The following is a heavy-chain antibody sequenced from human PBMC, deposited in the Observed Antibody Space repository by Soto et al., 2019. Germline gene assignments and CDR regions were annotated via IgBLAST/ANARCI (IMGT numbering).Heavy chain of an antibody. CDR2: MNPNSGNT. J-gene: IGHJ4*02. V-gene: IGHV1-8*01. CDR3: ARCDSSSYDFDY. D-gene: IGHD6-13*01. Sequence: VASVKVSCKASGYTFTSYDINWVRQATGQGLEWMGWMNPNSGNTGYAQKFQGRVTMTRNTSISTAYMELSSLRSEDTAVYYCARCDSSSYDFDYWGQGPLGTVSS. CDR1: GYTFTSYD.